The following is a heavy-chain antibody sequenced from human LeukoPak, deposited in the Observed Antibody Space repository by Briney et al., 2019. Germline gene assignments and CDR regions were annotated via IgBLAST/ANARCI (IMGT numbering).Heavy chain of an antibody. J-gene: IGHJ4*02. V-gene: IGHV4-39*02. D-gene: IGHD2-8*02. Sequence: SETLSLTCTVSGGSISSSSYYWGWIRQPPGKGLEWIGSIYYSGSTYYNPSLKSRVTISVDTSKNQFSLKLSSVTAADTAVYYCAREEKELVYYFDYWGQGTLVTVSS. CDR3: AREEKELVYYFDY. CDR2: IYYSGST. CDR1: GGSISSSSYY.